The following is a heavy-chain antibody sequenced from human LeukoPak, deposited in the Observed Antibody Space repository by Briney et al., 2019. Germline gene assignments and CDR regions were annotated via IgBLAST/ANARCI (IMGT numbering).Heavy chain of an antibody. CDR3: AREYRYGVVIEGYYFDY. D-gene: IGHD3-3*01. V-gene: IGHV3-20*04. Sequence: GGSLRLSCAASGFTFSSSAMSWVRQAPGKGLEWVSGINWNGGSTGYADSVKGRFTISRDNAKNSLYLQMNSLRAEDTALYYCAREYRYGVVIEGYYFDYWGQGTLVTVSS. CDR2: INWNGGST. CDR1: GFTFSSSA. J-gene: IGHJ4*02.